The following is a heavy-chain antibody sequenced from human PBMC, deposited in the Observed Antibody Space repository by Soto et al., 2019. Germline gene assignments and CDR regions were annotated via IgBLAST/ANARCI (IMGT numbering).Heavy chain of an antibody. CDR3: VRDLRRAYDY. D-gene: IGHD2-21*01. V-gene: IGHV3-64D*06. Sequence: GGCPRLSCSAPGFSFSSFSIHWGRQAPGGGLEYVSAVAITGGNTYYADSVKGRFTISRDNSENMVYLQMSRLRPEDTAVYYCVRDLRRAYDYWGQGTLVTVSS. CDR2: VAITGGNT. J-gene: IGHJ4*02. CDR1: GFSFSSFS.